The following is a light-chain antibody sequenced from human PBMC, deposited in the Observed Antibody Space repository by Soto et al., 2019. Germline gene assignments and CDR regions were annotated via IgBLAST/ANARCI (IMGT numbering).Light chain of an antibody. V-gene: IGKV3-20*01. J-gene: IGKJ4*01. CDR3: QAYGSSVT. Sequence: DIVLTQSPGTLSLSPGERATLSCRASQSVRSRYLAWYQQKAGQAPRLLIYDASRRATGIPDRFSGSGSGTDFPLTLRRLEPEDFAVYYCQAYGSSVTFGGGTKVEIK. CDR1: QSVRSRY. CDR2: DAS.